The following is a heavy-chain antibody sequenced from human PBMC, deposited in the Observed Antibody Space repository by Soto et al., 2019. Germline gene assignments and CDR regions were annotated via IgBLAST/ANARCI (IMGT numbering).Heavy chain of an antibody. CDR3: ARGPRYYDILTGYYNNWFDP. CDR1: GYTFTDYS. Sequence: ASVKVSCKASGYTFTDYSLQWVRQATGQGLEWLGWMNPNSGNTGYAQKFQGRVTMTRNTSISTAYMELSSLRSEDTAVYYCARGPRYYDILTGYYNNWFDPWGQGTLVTVSS. V-gene: IGHV1-8*02. D-gene: IGHD3-9*01. J-gene: IGHJ5*02. CDR2: MNPNSGNT.